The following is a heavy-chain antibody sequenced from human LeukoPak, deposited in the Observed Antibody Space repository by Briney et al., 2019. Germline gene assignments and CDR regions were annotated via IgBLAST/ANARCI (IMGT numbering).Heavy chain of an antibody. V-gene: IGHV3-23*01. CDR2: ISGSGGST. D-gene: IGHD3-9*01. CDR3: AKEGDILTGYAGFDY. Sequence: GGSLRLSCAASGFTFSSYAMSWVRQAPGKGLEWVSAISGSGGSTYYADSVKGRFTISRDDSKNTLYLQMNSLRAEDTAVYYCAKEGDILTGYAGFDYWGQGTLVTVSS. CDR1: GFTFSSYA. J-gene: IGHJ4*02.